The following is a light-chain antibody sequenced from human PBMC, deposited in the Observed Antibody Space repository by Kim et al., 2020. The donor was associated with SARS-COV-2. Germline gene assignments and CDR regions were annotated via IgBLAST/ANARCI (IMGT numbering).Light chain of an antibody. CDR2: GKN. V-gene: IGLV3-19*01. CDR1: SLRSYY. CDR3: SSRDSNDNVI. Sequence: SSELTQDPAVSVALGQTVRITCQGDSLRSYYATWYQQKPVQAPILVIYGKNNRPSGIPDRFSGSSSGNTASLTITGTQAGDEADYYCSSRDSNDNVIFGGGTKLTVL. J-gene: IGLJ2*01.